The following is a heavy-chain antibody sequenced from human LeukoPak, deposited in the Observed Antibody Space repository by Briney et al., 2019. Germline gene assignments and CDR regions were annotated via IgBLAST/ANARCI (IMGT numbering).Heavy chain of an antibody. Sequence: GGSLRLSCAVSGFTFSSYGMHWGRQAPGKGLEWVAVISYDGSNKYYADSVKGRFTISRDNSKTTLYLQMTTLRAEDTAVYYCANPGGYSSGWTPFDYWGQGTLVTVSS. CDR3: ANPGGYSSGWTPFDY. D-gene: IGHD6-19*01. V-gene: IGHV3-30*18. CDR2: ISYDGSNK. CDR1: GFTFSSYG. J-gene: IGHJ4*02.